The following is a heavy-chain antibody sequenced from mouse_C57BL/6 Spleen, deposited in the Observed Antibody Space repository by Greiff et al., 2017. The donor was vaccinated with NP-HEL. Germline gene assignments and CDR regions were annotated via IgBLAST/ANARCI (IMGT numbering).Heavy chain of an antibody. V-gene: IGHV1-81*01. J-gene: IGHJ4*01. D-gene: IGHD1-1*01. CDR1: GYTFTSYG. Sequence: QVQLQQSGAELARPGASVKLSCKASGYTFTSYGISWVKQRTGQGLEWIGEIYPRSGNTYYNEKFKGKATLTADKSSSTAYMELRSLTSEDSAVYFCARFGTTVVATGGYAMDYWGQGTSVTVSS. CDR3: ARFGTTVVATGGYAMDY. CDR2: IYPRSGNT.